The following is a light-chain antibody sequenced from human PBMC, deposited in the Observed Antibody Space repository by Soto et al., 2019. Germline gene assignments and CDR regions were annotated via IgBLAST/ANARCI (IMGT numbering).Light chain of an antibody. Sequence: DIQMTQSPSTLSASVGDRVTVTCRASQSITTWLACYQQKPGKAPNLLIYKASSLESGVPSRFSGSRSGAEFTLTISSLQPDDFSTYYCQQYNSISPRTFGQGTKLDIK. CDR2: KAS. CDR1: QSITTW. CDR3: QQYNSISPRT. V-gene: IGKV1-5*03. J-gene: IGKJ2*01.